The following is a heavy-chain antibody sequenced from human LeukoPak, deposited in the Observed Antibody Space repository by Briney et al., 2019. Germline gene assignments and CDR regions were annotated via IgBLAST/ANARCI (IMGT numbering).Heavy chain of an antibody. CDR3: ARDLEMATTSYNWFDP. D-gene: IGHD5-24*01. V-gene: IGHV1-69*06. CDR1: GGTFSSYA. J-gene: IGHJ5*02. Sequence: EASVKVSCKASGGTFSSYAISWVRQAPGQGLEWMGGIIPIFGTANYAQKFQGRVTITADKSTSTAYMELSSLRSEDTAVYYCARDLEMATTSYNWFDPWGQGTLVTVSS. CDR2: IIPIFGTA.